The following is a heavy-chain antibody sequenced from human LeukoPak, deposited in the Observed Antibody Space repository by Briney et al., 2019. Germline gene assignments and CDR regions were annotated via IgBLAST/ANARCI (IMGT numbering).Heavy chain of an antibody. CDR1: GYTFTSYD. D-gene: IGHD1-26*01. V-gene: IGHV1-8*01. Sequence: ASVKVSCKASGYTFTSYDINWVRQATGQGLEWMGWKNPNSGNTGYAQKFQGRATMTRNTSISTAYMELSSLRSEDTAVYYCARVVPLKGGSYGTGWFDPWGQGTLVTVSS. CDR2: KNPNSGNT. CDR3: ARVVPLKGGSYGTGWFDP. J-gene: IGHJ5*02.